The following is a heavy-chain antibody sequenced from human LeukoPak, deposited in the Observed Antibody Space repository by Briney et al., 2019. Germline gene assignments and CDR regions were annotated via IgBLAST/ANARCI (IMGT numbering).Heavy chain of an antibody. CDR3: TIDYALARSTNAFDI. J-gene: IGHJ3*02. CDR2: INSDGSNT. D-gene: IGHD3-16*01. V-gene: IGHV3-74*03. CDR1: RFTFNRYG. Sequence: GGSLRLSCVASRFTFNRYGMHWVRQVPGKGLEWVSRINSDGSNTTYADSVRGRLTTSRDNAKDTVYLQMNSLRTDDTAVYYCTIDYALARSTNAFDICGQGTMVTVSS.